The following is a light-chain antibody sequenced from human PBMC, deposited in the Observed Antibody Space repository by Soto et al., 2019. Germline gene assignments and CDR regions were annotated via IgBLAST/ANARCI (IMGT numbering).Light chain of an antibody. CDR3: QQRFNWPPIT. J-gene: IGKJ5*01. V-gene: IGKV3-11*01. CDR2: DAS. Sequence: EIVLTQSPATLSLSPGERATLSCRASQSVSSYLAWYQQKPGQAPRLLIYDASNRATGIPARFSGSGSGTDFTLTISSLEPEDLAVYYCQQRFNWPPITFGQGTRLEIK. CDR1: QSVSSY.